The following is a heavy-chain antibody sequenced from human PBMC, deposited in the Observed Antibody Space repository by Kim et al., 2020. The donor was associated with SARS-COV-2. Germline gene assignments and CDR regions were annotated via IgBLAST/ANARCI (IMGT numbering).Heavy chain of an antibody. Sequence: ASVKVSCKVSGYTLTELSMHWVRQAPGKGLEWMGGFDPEDGETIYAQKFQGRVTMTEDTSTDTAYMELSSLRSEDTAVYYCATYPYSGTYQTTLRYWGQGTLVTVSS. CDR1: GYTLTELS. V-gene: IGHV1-24*01. CDR2: FDPEDGET. D-gene: IGHD1-26*01. CDR3: ATYPYSGTYQTTLRY. J-gene: IGHJ4*02.